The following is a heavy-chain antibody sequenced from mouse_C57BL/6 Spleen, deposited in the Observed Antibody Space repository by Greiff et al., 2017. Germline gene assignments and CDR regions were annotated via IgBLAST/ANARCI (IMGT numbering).Heavy chain of an antibody. CDR2: INPSSGYT. D-gene: IGHD1-1*01. J-gene: IGHJ1*03. V-gene: IGHV1-7*01. CDR1: GYTFTSYW. Sequence: QVQLQQSGAELAKPGASVKLSCKASGYTFTSYWMHWVKQRPGPGLEWIGYINPSSGYTKYNQKLKDTATLTADKASSTAYMQLSSLKYEDSAVYYCANYYCSSYYWYFDVWGTGTTVTVSS. CDR3: ANYYCSSYYWYFDV.